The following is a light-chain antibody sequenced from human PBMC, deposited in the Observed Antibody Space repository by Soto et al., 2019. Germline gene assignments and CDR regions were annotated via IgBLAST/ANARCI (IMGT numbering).Light chain of an antibody. Sequence: EIVLTQSPGTLSLSPGERATLSCRASQSVSNKLAWYRQTPGQAPRLLIYGASTRPTDTPARFSGSGSGTDFTLTISSLLSEDLAVDYCQQYKIWPHTFGQGTKLE. V-gene: IGKV3D-15*01. CDR1: QSVSNK. J-gene: IGKJ2*01. CDR2: GAS. CDR3: QQYKIWPHT.